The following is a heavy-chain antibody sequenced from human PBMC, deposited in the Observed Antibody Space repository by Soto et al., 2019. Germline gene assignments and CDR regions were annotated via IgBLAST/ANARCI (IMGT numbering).Heavy chain of an antibody. CDR1: GFTFSTYA. Sequence: PGGSLRLSCVASGFTFSTYAIHWVRQAPGTGLDWVAVISNDGSKKYFVDSVKGRFTISRDNSKNTLYLQMHNLKAEDTAVYFCAKQMGTWVDTAIDFWGQGTQVTVSS. CDR2: ISNDGSKK. CDR3: AKQMGTWVDTAIDF. V-gene: IGHV3-30-3*02. J-gene: IGHJ4*02. D-gene: IGHD1-7*01.